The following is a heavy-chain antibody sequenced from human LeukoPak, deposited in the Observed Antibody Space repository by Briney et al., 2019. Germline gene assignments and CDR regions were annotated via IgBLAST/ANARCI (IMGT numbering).Heavy chain of an antibody. V-gene: IGHV4-59*01. CDR3: ARGWASSWYYFDF. D-gene: IGHD2-2*01. CDR1: GFTFSDYY. CDR2: TYDSGSS. J-gene: IGHJ4*02. Sequence: GSLRLSCAASGFTFSDYYMSWIRQPPGKGLEWIGYTYDSGSSTYNPSLRSRVSISIDTSKNQFSLNLSSVTAADTAVYYCARGWASSWYYFDFWGQGTLVTVSS.